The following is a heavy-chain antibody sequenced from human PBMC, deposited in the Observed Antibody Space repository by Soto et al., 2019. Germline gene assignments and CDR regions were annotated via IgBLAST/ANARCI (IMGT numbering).Heavy chain of an antibody. J-gene: IGHJ6*02. CDR2: ISGSGGST. CDR1: GFTFSSYV. Sequence: EMQLLESGGGLVQPGGSLRLSCAASGFTFSSYVMNWVRQPPGKGLEWVSGISGSGGSTYYADSVKGRFTISRDNSKNTLYLQMNSLRAEDTAVYYCAKGPRAPPPHDYGMDVWGQGTTVTVSS. CDR3: AKGPRAPPPHDYGMDV. V-gene: IGHV3-23*01.